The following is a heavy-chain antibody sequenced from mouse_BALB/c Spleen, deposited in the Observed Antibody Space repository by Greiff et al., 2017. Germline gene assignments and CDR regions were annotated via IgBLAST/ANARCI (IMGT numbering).Heavy chain of an antibody. J-gene: IGHJ1*01. Sequence: EVHLVESGGGLVKPGGSLKLSCAASGFTFSDYYMYWVRQTPEKRLEWVATISDGGSYTYYPASGKGRFTISRDNAKNNLYLQMSSLKSEDTAMYYCARGRVLRDWYVDVWGEGTTVTVTS. V-gene: IGHV5-4*02. CDR1: GFTFSDYY. CDR3: ARGRVLRDWYVDV. D-gene: IGHD1-1*01. CDR2: ISDGGSYT.